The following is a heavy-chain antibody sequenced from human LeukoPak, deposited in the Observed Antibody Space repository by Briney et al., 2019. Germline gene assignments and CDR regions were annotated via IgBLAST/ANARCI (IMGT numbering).Heavy chain of an antibody. CDR3: ARGYSGTYRVDY. CDR2: IRHDESNK. D-gene: IGHD1-26*01. V-gene: IGHV3-30*02. CDR1: GFTFSSYG. Sequence: GGSLRLACVASGFTFSSYGMHWVRQAPGKGLEWVAFIRHDESNKFYADSVKGRFTISRDNSKNTLYLQMSSLRAEDTAVYYCARGYSGTYRVDYWGQGTLVTVSS. J-gene: IGHJ4*02.